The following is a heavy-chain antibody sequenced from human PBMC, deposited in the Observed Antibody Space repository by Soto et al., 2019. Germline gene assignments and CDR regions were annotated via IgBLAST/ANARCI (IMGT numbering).Heavy chain of an antibody. Sequence: SETLSLTCAVSGDSVSNDNYYWSWIRQPPGKGLEWIGYIYYSGTTNYNSYLKSRLSLSVDMSKNQFSLKLASVTAADTAMYFCARSQRGRTAFTFDYWGQGALVTVSS. J-gene: IGHJ4*02. D-gene: IGHD3-16*01. V-gene: IGHV4-61*01. CDR3: ARSQRGRTAFTFDY. CDR1: GDSVSNDNYY. CDR2: IYYSGTT.